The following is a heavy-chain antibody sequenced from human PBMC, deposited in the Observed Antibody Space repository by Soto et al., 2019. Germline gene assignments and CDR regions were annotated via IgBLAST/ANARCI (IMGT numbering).Heavy chain of an antibody. CDR1: GDAFQSYA. D-gene: IGHD4-17*01. CDR2: IIPSYART. J-gene: IGHJ4*02. V-gene: IGHV1-69*06. CDR3: ARDPTNDYGDDTLDD. Sequence: QVLLLQSGSEVKKPGSSVKVSCKASGDAFQSYAIHWVRQAPGQGLEYMGRIIPSYARTKYAQKFQGRLTVTADMYTSTVDMEWSSLRSEDTAVYYCARDPTNDYGDDTLDDWGQGTKVIVSS.